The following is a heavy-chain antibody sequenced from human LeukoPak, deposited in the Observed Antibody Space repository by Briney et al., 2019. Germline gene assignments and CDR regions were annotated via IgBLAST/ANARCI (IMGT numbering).Heavy chain of an antibody. V-gene: IGHV1-69*13. Sequence: SVKVSCKTSGYTFPVFYMHWVWQAPGQGLEWMGGIIPIFGTANYAQKFQGRVTITADESTSTAYMELSSLRSEDTAVYYCASPPDIVVVPAASVYYYYGMDIWGQGTTVTVSS. CDR3: ASPPDIVVVPAASVYYYYGMDI. D-gene: IGHD2-2*01. CDR1: GYTFPVFY. CDR2: IIPIFGTA. J-gene: IGHJ6*02.